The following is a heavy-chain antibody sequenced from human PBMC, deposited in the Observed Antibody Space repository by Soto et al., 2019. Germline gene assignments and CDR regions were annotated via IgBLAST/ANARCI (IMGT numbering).Heavy chain of an antibody. CDR2: ISSSGSTI. D-gene: IGHD2-15*01. CDR1: GFTFSSYE. J-gene: IGHJ4*02. CDR3: ARAYSKGYCSGGSCYPDY. Sequence: EVQLVESGGGLVQPGGSLRLSCAASGFTFSSYEMNWVRQAPGKGLEWVSYISSSGSTIYYADSVKGQFTISRDNAKNSLFLQMNSRRADDTAVYYCARAYSKGYCSGGSCYPDYWGQGTLVTVSS. V-gene: IGHV3-48*03.